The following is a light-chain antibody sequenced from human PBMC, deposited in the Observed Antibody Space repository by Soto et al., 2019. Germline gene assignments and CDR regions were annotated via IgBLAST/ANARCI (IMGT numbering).Light chain of an antibody. J-gene: IGKJ2*01. CDR3: QQNDISPFT. CDR2: GAS. V-gene: IGKV3-20*01. CDR1: QSVSSSY. Sequence: EIVLTQSPGTLSLSPGERATLSYRASQSVSSSYLAWYKQKPGQAPRLLIYGASSRAAGIPDRFSGSGSGTDFTLTISRLEPEDFAVYYCQQNDISPFTFGQGTKLEIK.